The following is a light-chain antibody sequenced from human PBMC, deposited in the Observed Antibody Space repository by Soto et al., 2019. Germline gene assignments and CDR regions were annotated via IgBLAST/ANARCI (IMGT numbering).Light chain of an antibody. CDR2: DAS. CDR1: QTISSW. J-gene: IGKJ1*01. Sequence: DIQMTQSPSTLSASVGDRVTITCRASQTISSWLAWYQQKPGTAPNLLIYDASSLHRGVPSRFSGSGSGTDFTLTISSLQPDDFATYYCQQYNSYWTFGQGTKVDIK. V-gene: IGKV1-5*01. CDR3: QQYNSYWT.